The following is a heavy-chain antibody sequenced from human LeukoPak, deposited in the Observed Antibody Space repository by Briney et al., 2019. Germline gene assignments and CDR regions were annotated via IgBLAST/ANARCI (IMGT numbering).Heavy chain of an antibody. D-gene: IGHD6-19*01. CDR3: ARGEQWVGAPARQIYYYYYMDV. J-gene: IGHJ6*03. Sequence: GASVKVSCKASGYTFTGYYMHWVRQAPGQGLEWMGWINPNSGGTNYAQKFQGRVTMTRDTSISTAYMELSRLRSDDTAVYYCARGEQWVGAPARQIYYYYYMDVWGKGTTVTVSS. CDR1: GYTFTGYY. CDR2: INPNSGGT. V-gene: IGHV1-2*02.